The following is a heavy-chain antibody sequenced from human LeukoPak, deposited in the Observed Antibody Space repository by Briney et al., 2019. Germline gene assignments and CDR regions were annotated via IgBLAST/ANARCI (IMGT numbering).Heavy chain of an antibody. Sequence: PSETLSLTCTVSGGSISSYYWSWIRQPPGKGLEWIGYIYYSGSTNYNPSLKSRVTISVDTSKNQFSLKLSSVTAADTAVYYCARLAVAGPGSFDYWGQGTLVTVSP. D-gene: IGHD6-19*01. J-gene: IGHJ4*02. CDR2: IYYSGST. V-gene: IGHV4-59*08. CDR3: ARLAVAGPGSFDY. CDR1: GGSISSYY.